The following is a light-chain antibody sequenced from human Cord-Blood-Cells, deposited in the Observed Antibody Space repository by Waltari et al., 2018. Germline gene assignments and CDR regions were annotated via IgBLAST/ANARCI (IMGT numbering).Light chain of an antibody. Sequence: DIQMTQSPSTLSASVGDRVTITCRASQGISSWLAWYQQKPGKAPKILIYKESSLESGVPSRFSGSGSGTEFTLTISSLQPDDFATYYCQQYNSYSWTFGQGTKVEIK. J-gene: IGKJ1*01. V-gene: IGKV1-5*03. CDR3: QQYNSYSWT. CDR1: QGISSW. CDR2: KES.